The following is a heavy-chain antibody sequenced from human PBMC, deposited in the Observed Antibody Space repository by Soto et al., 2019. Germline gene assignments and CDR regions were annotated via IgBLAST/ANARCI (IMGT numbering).Heavy chain of an antibody. J-gene: IGHJ6*02. CDR2: ISHDGRNS. D-gene: IGHD3-10*01. V-gene: IGHV3-30*18. Sequence: PGGSLRLSCAASGFIFSSFGIHWVRQAPGKGLEWLTLISHDGRNSNYAESVRGRFTISRDNSRNTLYLQMNSLRAEDTAVYYCAKESAYFAPGTWLSHYYYAMDVWGQGTTVTVSS. CDR3: AKESAYFAPGTWLSHYYYAMDV. CDR1: GFIFSSFG.